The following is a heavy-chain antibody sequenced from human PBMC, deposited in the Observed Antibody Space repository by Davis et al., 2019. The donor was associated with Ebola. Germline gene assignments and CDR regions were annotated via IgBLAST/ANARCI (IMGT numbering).Heavy chain of an antibody. Sequence: PSETLSLTCAISGDSVSSGGWNWIRQSPSRGLEWLGRTYYNSKWYNDYAESVKSRITINPDTSKNQFSLQLNSVTPEDMAVYYCARGWLRGWFDPWGQGTLVTVSS. D-gene: IGHD5-12*01. CDR2: TYYNSKWYN. CDR1: GDSVSSGG. V-gene: IGHV6-1*01. J-gene: IGHJ5*02. CDR3: ARGWLRGWFDP.